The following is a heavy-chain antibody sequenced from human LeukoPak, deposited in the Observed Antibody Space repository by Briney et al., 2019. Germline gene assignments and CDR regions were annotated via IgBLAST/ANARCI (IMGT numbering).Heavy chain of an antibody. Sequence: GGSLRLSCAASGFTFNSYAMSWVRQAPGKGLEWVSAISGSGGSTYYADSVKGRFTIARDNSKNTLYLQMNSLRAEDTAVYYCAKHPYGGATRANWFDPWGQGTLVTVSS. J-gene: IGHJ5*02. D-gene: IGHD4-23*01. CDR1: GFTFNSYA. V-gene: IGHV3-23*01. CDR3: AKHPYGGATRANWFDP. CDR2: ISGSGGST.